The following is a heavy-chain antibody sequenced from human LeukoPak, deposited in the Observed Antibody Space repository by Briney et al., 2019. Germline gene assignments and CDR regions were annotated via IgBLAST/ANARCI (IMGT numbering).Heavy chain of an antibody. V-gene: IGHV3-23*01. Sequence: GGSLRLSCVGSGFTFRSHAMSWVRQAPEKGLEFVSGIYENGGTTYYADSVKGRFSISRDNSKNTLYLQMNSLRAEDTAVYYCAKIISSYEFDYWGQGTLVTVSS. CDR3: AKIISSYEFDY. J-gene: IGHJ4*02. CDR1: GFTFRSHA. D-gene: IGHD5-12*01. CDR2: IYENGGTT.